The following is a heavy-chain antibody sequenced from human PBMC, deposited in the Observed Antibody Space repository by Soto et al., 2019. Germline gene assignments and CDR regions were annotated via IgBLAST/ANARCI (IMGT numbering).Heavy chain of an antibody. D-gene: IGHD2-15*01. J-gene: IGHJ5*02. CDR3: SKWSGFGDA. V-gene: IGHV3-23*01. CDR1: GFDFSSNS. Sequence: EVQLLESGGGLVQPRGSLRLSCVASGFDFSSNSMTWARQAPGKGLEWVGGISRGGGITFYRDSVKGRFTISRDISKNTLFLQMNSLRVEDTATYFCSKWSGFGDAWGQGTLVTVSS. CDR2: ISRGGGIT.